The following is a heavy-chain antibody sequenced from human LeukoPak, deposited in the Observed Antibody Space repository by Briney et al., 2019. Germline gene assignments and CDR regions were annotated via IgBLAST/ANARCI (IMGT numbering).Heavy chain of an antibody. V-gene: IGHV1-2*02. J-gene: IGHJ5*02. Sequence: ASVTVSCKASGYXFTGYYMHWVRQAPGQGLEWMGWINPNSGGTNYAQKVQGRVTMTRDTSIRTAYMELSRLRSDDTAVYYCARDLGGYDLYNWFDPWGQGTLVTVSS. CDR2: INPNSGGT. D-gene: IGHD5-12*01. CDR1: GYXFTGYY. CDR3: ARDLGGYDLYNWFDP.